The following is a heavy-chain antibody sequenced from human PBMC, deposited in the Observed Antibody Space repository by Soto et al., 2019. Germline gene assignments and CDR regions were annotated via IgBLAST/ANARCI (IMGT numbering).Heavy chain of an antibody. CDR2: ITPALGPA. J-gene: IGHJ6*02. CDR1: GGTFNNHG. D-gene: IGHD3-3*01. V-gene: IGHV1-69*01. Sequence: QVQLVQSGAEVKKPGSSVKVSCKASGGTFNNHGIAWVRQAPGQWLEWMGGITPALGPANYAQKFQGRVTITADESTSTAYMELSRLSSEDTAVYSCARDRQKASIGVVLSYGVDVWGQGTRVSVTS. CDR3: ARDRQKASIGVVLSYGVDV.